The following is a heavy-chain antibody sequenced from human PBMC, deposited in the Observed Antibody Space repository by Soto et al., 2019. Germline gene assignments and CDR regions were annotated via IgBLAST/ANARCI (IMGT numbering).Heavy chain of an antibody. J-gene: IGHJ4*02. CDR1: GGTFSSYA. CDR3: ARAAYYYDSSGYYYSKPPDY. CDR2: IIPIFGTA. V-gene: IGHV1-69*01. Sequence: QVQLVQSGAEVKKPGSSVKVSCKASGGTFSSYAISWVRQAPGQGLEWMGGIIPIFGTANYAQKFQGRVTITADESTSTAYMELSSLRSEDTAVYYCARAAYYYDSSGYYYSKPPDYWGQGTLVTVSS. D-gene: IGHD3-22*01.